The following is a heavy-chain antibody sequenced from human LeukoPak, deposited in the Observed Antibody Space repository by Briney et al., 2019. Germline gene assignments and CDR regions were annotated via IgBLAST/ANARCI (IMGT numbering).Heavy chain of an antibody. Sequence: ASVKVSCKASGYTFTGYYMHWVRQAPGQGLEWMGWINPNSGGTNYAQKFQGRVTMTRDTSISTAYMELSRLRSDDTAVYYCARPFARGYSYMNAFDIWGQGTMVTVSS. J-gene: IGHJ3*02. CDR2: INPNSGGT. V-gene: IGHV1-2*02. D-gene: IGHD5-18*01. CDR1: GYTFTGYY. CDR3: ARPFARGYSYMNAFDI.